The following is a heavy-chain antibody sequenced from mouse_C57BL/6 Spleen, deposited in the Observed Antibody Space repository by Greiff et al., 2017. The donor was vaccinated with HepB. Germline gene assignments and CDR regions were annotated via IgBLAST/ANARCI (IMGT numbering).Heavy chain of an antibody. J-gene: IGHJ2*01. V-gene: IGHV1-55*01. D-gene: IGHD2-5*01. CDR3: ARPYYSNCFDYFDY. CDR2: IYPGSVST. CDR1: GYTFTSYW. Sequence: QVQLQQPGAELVKPGASVKMSCKASGYTFTSYWITWVKQRPGQGLEWIGDIYPGSVSTNYNEKFKSKATLTVDKSSITAYMQLSSLTSEDSAVYYCARPYYSNCFDYFDYWGQGTTLTVSS.